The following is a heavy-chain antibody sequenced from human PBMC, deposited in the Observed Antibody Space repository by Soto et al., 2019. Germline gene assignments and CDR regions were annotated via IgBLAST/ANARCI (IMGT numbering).Heavy chain of an antibody. CDR3: ARQRGSGSLTDY. Sequence: GGSLRLSCAASGFIFSSYSMNWVRQAPGKGLEWVSYITSSSSTIYYADSVKGRFTISRDNAKNSLYLQMNSLRDEDTAVYYCARQRGSGSLTDYWGQGTLVTVSS. V-gene: IGHV3-48*02. D-gene: IGHD3-10*01. CDR2: ITSSSSTI. CDR1: GFIFSSYS. J-gene: IGHJ4*02.